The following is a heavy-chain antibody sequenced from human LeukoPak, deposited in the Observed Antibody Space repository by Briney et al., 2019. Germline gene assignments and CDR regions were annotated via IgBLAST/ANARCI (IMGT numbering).Heavy chain of an antibody. Sequence: QSGGSLRLSCAASGFTFSSYAMSWVRQAPGKGLEWVSAISGSGGSTYYADSVKGRFTISRDNSKNTLYLQMNSLRAEDTAVYYCAKYRGGDYVEEYYFDYWGQGTLVTVSS. V-gene: IGHV3-23*01. CDR3: AKYRGGDYVEEYYFDY. CDR1: GFTFSSYA. CDR2: ISGSGGST. J-gene: IGHJ4*02. D-gene: IGHD4-17*01.